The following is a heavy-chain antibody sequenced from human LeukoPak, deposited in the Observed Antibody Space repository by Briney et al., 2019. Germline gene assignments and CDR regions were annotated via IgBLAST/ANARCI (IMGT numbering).Heavy chain of an antibody. CDR1: GGSISSYY. V-gene: IGHV4-59*01. D-gene: IGHD5-18*01. CDR3: ARIGYNLGYRHFDT. J-gene: IGHJ4*02. Sequence: SETLSLTCTVSGGSISSYYWNWIRQPPGKGLEWIAYIYYSGSTDYNPSLKSRVTISLDTSKNQFSLKVVSVSVADTALYYCARIGYNLGYRHFDTWGQGTLVTVSS. CDR2: IYYSGST.